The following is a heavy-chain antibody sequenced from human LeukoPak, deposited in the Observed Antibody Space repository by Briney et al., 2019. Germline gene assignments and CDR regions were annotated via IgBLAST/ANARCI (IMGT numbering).Heavy chain of an antibody. Sequence: GASVKVSCKASGYTFTGYYMHWVRQAPGQGLEWMGWINPNSGGTNYAQKFQGRVTMTRDTSISTAYMELSRLRSDDTAVYYCARDLGTDRGLRFDYWGQGTLVTVSS. CDR2: INPNSGGT. CDR1: GYTFTGYY. J-gene: IGHJ4*02. V-gene: IGHV1-2*02. CDR3: ARDLGTDRGLRFDY. D-gene: IGHD1-14*01.